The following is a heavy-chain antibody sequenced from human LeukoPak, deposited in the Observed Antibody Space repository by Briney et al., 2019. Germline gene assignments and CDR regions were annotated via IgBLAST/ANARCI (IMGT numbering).Heavy chain of an antibody. CDR3: ARANWGSGWFDP. J-gene: IGHJ5*02. V-gene: IGHV4-34*01. D-gene: IGHD7-27*01. CDR1: GGSFSGYY. CDR2: INHSGST. Sequence: PSETLSLTCAVYGGSFSGYYWSWIRQPPGKGLEWIGEINHSGSTNYNPSLKSRVTISVDTSKNQLSLKLSSVTAADTAVYYCARANWGSGWFDPWGQGTLVTVSS.